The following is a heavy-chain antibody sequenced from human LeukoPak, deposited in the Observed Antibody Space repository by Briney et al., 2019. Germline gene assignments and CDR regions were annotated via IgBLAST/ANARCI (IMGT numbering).Heavy chain of an antibody. Sequence: GGSLRLSCAASGLTFSSYSMNWVRQAPGKGLERVSSNSSSSSYIYYADSVKGRFTLSRDNAKNSLYLQMNSLRAEDTAVFYWARDLGPVNCCDRWGEGTLDTVSS. D-gene: IGHD3-10*01. V-gene: IGHV3-21*01. CDR2: NSSSSSYI. CDR1: GLTFSSYS. J-gene: IGHJ5*02. CDR3: ARDLGPVNCCDR.